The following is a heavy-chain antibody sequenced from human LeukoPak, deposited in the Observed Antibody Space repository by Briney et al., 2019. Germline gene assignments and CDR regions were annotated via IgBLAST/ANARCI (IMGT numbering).Heavy chain of an antibody. CDR1: GGSFSGYY. CDR2: INHSGST. CDR3: ARTGRQGGSYSY. D-gene: IGHD1-26*01. V-gene: IGHV4-34*01. Sequence: SETLSLTCAVYGGSFSGYYWSWIRQPPGKGLEWIGEINHSGSTNYNPSLKSRVAISVDTSKNQFSLKLSSVTAADTAVYYCARTGRQGGSYSYWGQGTLVTVSS. J-gene: IGHJ4*02.